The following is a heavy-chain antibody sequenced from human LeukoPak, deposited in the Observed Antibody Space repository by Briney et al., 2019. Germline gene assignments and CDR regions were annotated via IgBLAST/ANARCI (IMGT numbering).Heavy chain of an antibody. J-gene: IGHJ5*02. Sequence: KSSETLSLTCTVSGGSISSSSYYRGWIRQPPGKGLEWIGSIYYSGSTYYNPSLKSRVTISVDTSKNQFSLKLSSVTAADTAVYYCARDVVVVVAATPPNWFDPWGQGTLVTVSS. CDR1: GGSISSSSYY. V-gene: IGHV4-39*07. CDR2: IYYSGST. D-gene: IGHD2-15*01. CDR3: ARDVVVVVAATPPNWFDP.